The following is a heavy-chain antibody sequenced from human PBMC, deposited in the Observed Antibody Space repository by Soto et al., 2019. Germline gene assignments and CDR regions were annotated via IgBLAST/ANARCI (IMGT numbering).Heavy chain of an antibody. Sequence: PSETLSLTCTVSGGSISSYYLSWIRQPPGKGLEWIGYIYYSGSTNYNPSLKSRVTISVDTSKNQFSLKLSSVTAADTAVYYCARVMGASTEDNWFDPWGQGTLVTVSS. V-gene: IGHV4-59*01. J-gene: IGHJ5*02. CDR1: GGSISSYY. D-gene: IGHD3-10*01. CDR3: ARVMGASTEDNWFDP. CDR2: IYYSGST.